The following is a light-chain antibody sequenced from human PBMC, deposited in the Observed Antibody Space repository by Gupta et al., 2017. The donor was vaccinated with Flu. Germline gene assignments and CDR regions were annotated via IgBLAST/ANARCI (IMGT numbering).Light chain of an antibody. V-gene: IGKV4-1*01. CDR1: QSVLYSSNNKNY. CDR2: WAS. Sequence: SLGERATINCKSSQSVLYSSNNKNYLVWYQQKPGQPPKLLIYWASTRESGVPDRFSGSGSGTDFTLTISSLQAEDVAVYYCQQYYSTPYTFGQGTKLEIK. J-gene: IGKJ2*01. CDR3: QQYYSTPYT.